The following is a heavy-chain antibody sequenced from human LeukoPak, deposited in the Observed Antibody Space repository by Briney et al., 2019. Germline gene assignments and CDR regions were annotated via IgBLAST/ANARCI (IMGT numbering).Heavy chain of an antibody. J-gene: IGHJ4*02. CDR3: ARAAGYSSGYPRNDY. CDR2: IKSKTDGGTT. Sequence: GGSLRLSCAASGFTFSNAWMSWVRQAPGKGLEWVGRIKSKTDGGTTDYAAPVKGRFTISRDDSKNTLYLQMNSLKTEDTAVYYCARAAGYSSGYPRNDYWGQGTLVTVSS. D-gene: IGHD5-18*01. CDR1: GFTFSNAW. V-gene: IGHV3-15*01.